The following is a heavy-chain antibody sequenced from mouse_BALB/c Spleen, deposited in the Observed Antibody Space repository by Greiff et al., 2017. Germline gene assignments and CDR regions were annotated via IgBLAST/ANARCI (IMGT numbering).Heavy chain of an antibody. CDR1: GFNIKDTY. D-gene: IGHD2-14*01. V-gene: IGHV14-3*02. CDR3: ARKTYYRYDYYAMDY. Sequence: VQLQQSGAELVKPGASVKLSCTASGFNIKDTYMHWVKQRPEQGLEWIGRIDPANGNTKYDPKFQGKATITADTSSNTAYLQLSSLTSEDTAVYYCARKTYYRYDYYAMDYWGQGTSVTVSS. J-gene: IGHJ4*01. CDR2: IDPANGNT.